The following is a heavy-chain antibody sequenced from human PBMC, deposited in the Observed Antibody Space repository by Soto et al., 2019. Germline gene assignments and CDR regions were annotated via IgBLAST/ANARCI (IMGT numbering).Heavy chain of an antibody. J-gene: IGHJ2*01. V-gene: IGHV1-3*01. CDR3: ARAGLAWVYVDL. CDR1: GSSVNRSA. D-gene: IGHD3-3*01. Sequence: VSSEACGSSVNRSAVSLLRQAPGQRLEWMGWINAGNGNTKYSQKFQGRVTITRDTSASTAYMELSSLGSEDTAVYSCARAGLAWVYVDLLAR. CDR2: INAGNGNT.